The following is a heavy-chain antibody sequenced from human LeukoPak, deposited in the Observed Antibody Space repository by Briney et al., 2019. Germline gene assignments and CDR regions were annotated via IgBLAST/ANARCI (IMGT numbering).Heavy chain of an antibody. CDR3: GRAGRYRYGYIDY. V-gene: IGHV3-30-3*01. CDR2: ISYDVSNK. J-gene: IGHJ4*02. CDR1: GFTFSSYA. D-gene: IGHD5-18*01. Sequence: SGGSLRLSCAASGFTFSSYAMHWVRQAPGKGLGWVAVISYDVSNKSYADSVKGRFTISRANSKTTLYLQMDRLRAEDTVGICGGRAGRYRYGYIDYWGQGTLVTVSS.